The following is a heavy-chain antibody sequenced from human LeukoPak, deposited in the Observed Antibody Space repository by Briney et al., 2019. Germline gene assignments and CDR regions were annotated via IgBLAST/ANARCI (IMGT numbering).Heavy chain of an antibody. J-gene: IGHJ5*02. CDR2: IYTSGST. V-gene: IGHV4-61*02. CDR1: GDSISRGSYY. CDR3: ARAKGGVGATMSWFDP. D-gene: IGHD1-26*01. Sequence: SETLSLTCTVSGDSISRGSYYWSWIRQPAGKGLEWIGRIYTSGSTNYNPSLKSRVTMSVDTSKNQFSLKLGSVTAADTAVYYCARAKGGVGATMSWFDPWGQGTLVTVSS.